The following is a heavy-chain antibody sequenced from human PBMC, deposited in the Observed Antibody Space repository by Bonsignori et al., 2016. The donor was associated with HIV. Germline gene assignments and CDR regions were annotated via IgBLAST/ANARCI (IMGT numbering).Heavy chain of an antibody. CDR3: ARDINWEGDY. J-gene: IGHJ4*02. Sequence: GESLKISCVGSGISFSDYDMMWVRQTPGKGLEWVSSISHDGRFSYADSVKGRFTVSRDNAKNSLFLQMNNLRGEDTALYYCARDINWEGDYWGQGTLVTVSS. CDR1: GISFSDYD. V-gene: IGHV3-69-1*02. D-gene: IGHD1-1*01. CDR2: ISHDGRF.